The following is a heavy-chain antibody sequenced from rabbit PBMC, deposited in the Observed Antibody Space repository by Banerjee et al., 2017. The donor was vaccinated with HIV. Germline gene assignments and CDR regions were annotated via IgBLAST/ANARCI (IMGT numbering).Heavy chain of an antibody. CDR2: IATGSGTT. D-gene: IGHD7-1*01. CDR3: ARDLTGVTGWNFNL. CDR1: GFTLSSYW. Sequence: QEQLEESGGGLVKPEGSLTLTCKASGFTLSSYWMCWVRQAPGKGLEWIACIATGSGTTYYASWAKGRFTISKTSWTTVTLQMTSLTAADTATYFCARDLTGVTGWNFNLWGPGTLVTVS. J-gene: IGHJ4*01. V-gene: IGHV1S45*01.